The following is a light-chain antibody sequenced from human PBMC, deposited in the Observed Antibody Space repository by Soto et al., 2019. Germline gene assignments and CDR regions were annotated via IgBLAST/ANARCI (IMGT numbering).Light chain of an antibody. CDR1: ISDVGGYNY. CDR2: EVS. J-gene: IGLJ2*01. CDR3: SSYAGSNSVV. Sequence: QSALTQPPSASGSPGQSVTISCTGTISDVGGYNYVSWYQQHPGKAPKLMIYEVSKRPSGVPDRFSGSKSGNTVSLTVSGLQAEDEADYYCSSYAGSNSVVFGGGTKLTVL. V-gene: IGLV2-8*01.